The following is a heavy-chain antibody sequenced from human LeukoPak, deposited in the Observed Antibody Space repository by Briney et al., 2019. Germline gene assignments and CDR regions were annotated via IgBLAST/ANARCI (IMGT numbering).Heavy chain of an antibody. CDR1: GFTFSSYW. D-gene: IGHD2-21*02. V-gene: IGHV3-74*01. J-gene: IGHJ4*02. Sequence: GGSLRLSCAASGFTFSSYWMHWVRQAPGKRLVWVSRINSDGSSTSYADSVKGRFTISRDNAKNTLYPQMNSLRAEDTAVYYCARAETVVTAIWKLRSDWTIDYWGQGTLVTVSS. CDR2: INSDGSST. CDR3: ARAETVVTAIWKLRSDWTIDY.